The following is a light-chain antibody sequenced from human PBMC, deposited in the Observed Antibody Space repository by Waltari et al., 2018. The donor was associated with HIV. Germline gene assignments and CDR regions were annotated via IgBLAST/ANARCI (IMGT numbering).Light chain of an antibody. V-gene: IGLV2-23*02. CDR2: EFN. Sequence: QSALAQPASVSGSPGQSISMSCTGTSSGVGGYSLFFWYQQHPGQAPTLIIYEFNKRPPGISNRFSGFKSGNTASLTITGLQAEDEADYHCCSYAIGGTFVFGGGTKVTVL. CDR3: CSYAIGGTFV. J-gene: IGLJ2*01. CDR1: SSGVGGYSL.